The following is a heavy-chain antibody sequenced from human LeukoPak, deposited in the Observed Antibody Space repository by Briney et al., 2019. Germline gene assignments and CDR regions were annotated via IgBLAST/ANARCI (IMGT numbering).Heavy chain of an antibody. J-gene: IGHJ4*02. CDR3: ARAWGYGDYDY. D-gene: IGHD4-17*01. Sequence: PSETLSLTCAVYGGSFSGYYWSWIRQPPGKGLEWIGEINHSGSTNYNPSLKSRVTISVDTSKNQFSLKLSSVTAADTAVYYCARAWGYGDYDYWGQGTLVTVSS. CDR2: INHSGST. V-gene: IGHV4-34*01. CDR1: GGSFSGYY.